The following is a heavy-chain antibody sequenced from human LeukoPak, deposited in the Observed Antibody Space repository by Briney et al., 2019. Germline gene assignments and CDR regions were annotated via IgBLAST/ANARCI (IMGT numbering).Heavy chain of an antibody. Sequence: GSSVKVSCTASGGTFSSDAISWVRQAPGQGLEWMGGIIPIFGTANYAQKFQGRVTITTDESTSTAYMELSSLRSEDTAVYYCAREVRGVDTAMVPLYYFDYWGQGTLVTVSS. D-gene: IGHD5-18*01. CDR1: GGTFSSDA. J-gene: IGHJ4*02. V-gene: IGHV1-69*05. CDR2: IIPIFGTA. CDR3: AREVRGVDTAMVPLYYFDY.